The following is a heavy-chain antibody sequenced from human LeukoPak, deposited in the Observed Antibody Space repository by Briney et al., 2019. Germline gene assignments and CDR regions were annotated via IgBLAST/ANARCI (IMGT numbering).Heavy chain of an antibody. CDR3: ARERFHYDV. D-gene: IGHD3-22*01. CDR1: RFTFSNYW. J-gene: IGHJ4*02. CDR2: ISGSGGST. V-gene: IGHV3-23*01. Sequence: GGSLRLSCAASRFTFSNYWMSWVRQAPGKGLEWVSAISGSGGSTYYADSVKGRFTISRDNAKNTLYLQMNSLRVEDTAVYYCARERFHYDVWGQGALVTVSS.